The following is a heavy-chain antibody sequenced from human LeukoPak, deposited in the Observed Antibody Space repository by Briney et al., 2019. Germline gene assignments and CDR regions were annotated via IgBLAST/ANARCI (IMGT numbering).Heavy chain of an antibody. CDR3: ARVYYYDSSGYFCPAFDI. D-gene: IGHD3-22*01. CDR2: TSSSSSYI. Sequence: GGSLRLSCAASGFTFSSYSMNWVRQAPGKGLEWVSSTSSSSSYIYYADSVKGRFTISRDNAKNSLYLQMNSLRAEDTAVYYCARVYYYDSSGYFCPAFDIWGQGTMVTVSS. J-gene: IGHJ3*02. CDR1: GFTFSSYS. V-gene: IGHV3-21*01.